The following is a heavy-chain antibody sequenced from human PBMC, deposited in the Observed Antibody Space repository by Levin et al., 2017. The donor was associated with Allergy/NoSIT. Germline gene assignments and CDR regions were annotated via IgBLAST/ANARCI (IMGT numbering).Heavy chain of an antibody. V-gene: IGHV1-2*02. CDR3: ARSGAAADTFDP. D-gene: IGHD6-13*01. CDR1: GYTFTGYY. Sequence: GGSLRLSCKASGYTFTGYYMHWVRQAPGQGLEWMGWINPNSGGTNFAQKFQGRVTMTRDTSISTAYMELSRLRSDDTAVYYCARSGAAADTFDPWGQGTLVTVSS. J-gene: IGHJ5*02. CDR2: INPNSGGT.